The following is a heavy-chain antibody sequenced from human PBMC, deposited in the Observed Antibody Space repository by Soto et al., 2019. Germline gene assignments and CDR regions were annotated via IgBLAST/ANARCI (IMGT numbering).Heavy chain of an antibody. J-gene: IGHJ4*02. D-gene: IGHD3-10*02. V-gene: IGHV3-11*06. CDR1: GFTVSDYY. CDR2: SSNSGTYT. CDR3: ARSGDNYNVLDY. Sequence: GGSLRLSCPASGFTVSDYYMSWIPPAPGKGLEWLSYSSNSGTYTRYADSVKGRFSISRDNAKNSLYLQINSLRGEDTATYYCARSGDNYNVLDYWGQGTPVTVSS.